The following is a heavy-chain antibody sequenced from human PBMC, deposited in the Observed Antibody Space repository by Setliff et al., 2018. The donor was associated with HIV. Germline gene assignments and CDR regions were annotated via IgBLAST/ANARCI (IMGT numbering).Heavy chain of an antibody. J-gene: IGHJ4*02. CDR1: GFTFSDYN. CDR2: ISGTTNTI. V-gene: IGHV3-48*02. CDR3: ARGGAYYYGSGPRQRARGSKAEEGY. Sequence: PGGSLRLSCTGSGFTFSDYNMNWVRQTPGKGLEWISYISGTTNTIYYADSVKGRFTISRDNSKNSLYLQMSSLRDEDPAVYYCARGGAYYYGSGPRQRARGSKAEEGYWGQGTLVTVSS. D-gene: IGHD3-10*01.